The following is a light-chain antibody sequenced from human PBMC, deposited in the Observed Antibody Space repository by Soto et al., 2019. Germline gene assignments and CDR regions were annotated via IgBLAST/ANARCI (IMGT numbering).Light chain of an antibody. V-gene: IGLV2-14*01. CDR3: SSYTNINTRACV. CDR1: SGDIGSYNR. J-gene: IGLJ1*01. Sequence: QSALTQPASVSGSPGQSITISCTGTSGDIGSYNRVSWYQQHQGKDPKLIIYEVTDRPSGVSNRFSGSKSGNTASLTISGLQAEDEAEYYCSSYTNINTRACVFGTGTKVTVL. CDR2: EVT.